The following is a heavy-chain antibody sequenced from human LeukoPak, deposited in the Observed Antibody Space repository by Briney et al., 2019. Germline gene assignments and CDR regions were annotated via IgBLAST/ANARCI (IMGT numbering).Heavy chain of an antibody. CDR3: ARDGITMRILEY. CDR2: IYSGGGT. J-gene: IGHJ4*02. Sequence: GGSLRLSCAASGFTVSSDYMSWVRQAPGKGLEWVSVIYSGGGTSYADSVKGRFSISRDNSKNTLYLQMNSLRAEDTAVYYCARDGITMRILEYWGQGTLVTVSS. V-gene: IGHV3-66*01. D-gene: IGHD3-10*01. CDR1: GFTVSSDY.